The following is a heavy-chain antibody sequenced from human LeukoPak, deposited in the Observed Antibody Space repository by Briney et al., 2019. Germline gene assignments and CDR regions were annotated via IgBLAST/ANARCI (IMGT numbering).Heavy chain of an antibody. CDR2: INSDGSEE. J-gene: IGHJ3*01. CDR3: ARSSYSSSSSV. Sequence: GGSLRLSCAVSGLTFSSSWMDWVRQAPGKGLEWVASINSDGSEEYYADVVKGRFTISRDNAKNSLYLQINSLRAEDTAVYYCARSSYSSSSSVWGQGTMVTVSS. D-gene: IGHD6-6*01. V-gene: IGHV3-7*03. CDR1: GLTFSSSW.